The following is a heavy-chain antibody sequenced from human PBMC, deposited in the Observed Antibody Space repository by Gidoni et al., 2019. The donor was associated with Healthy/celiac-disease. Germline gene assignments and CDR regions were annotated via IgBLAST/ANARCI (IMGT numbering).Heavy chain of an antibody. D-gene: IGHD2-2*01. Sequence: EVQLLESGGGLVQPGGSLRLSCAASGFTFSSYAMSWARQAPGKGLEWVSAISGSGGSTYYADSVKGRFTISRDNSKNTLYLQMNSLRAEDTAVYYCAKTPGVVPAATDHPFDYWGQGTLVTVSS. CDR1: GFTFSSYA. CDR2: ISGSGGST. J-gene: IGHJ4*02. CDR3: AKTPGVVPAATDHPFDY. V-gene: IGHV3-23*01.